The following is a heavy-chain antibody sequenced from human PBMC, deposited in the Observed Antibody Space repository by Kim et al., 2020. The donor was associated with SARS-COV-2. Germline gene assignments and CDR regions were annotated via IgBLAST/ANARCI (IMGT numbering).Heavy chain of an antibody. CDR3: ARVVEGFDP. Sequence: GNTNYAQKLQGRVTMTTDTSTSTAYMELRSLRSDDTAVYYCARVVEGFDPWGQGTLVTVSS. V-gene: IGHV1-18*01. CDR2: GNT. D-gene: IGHD2-15*01. J-gene: IGHJ5*02.